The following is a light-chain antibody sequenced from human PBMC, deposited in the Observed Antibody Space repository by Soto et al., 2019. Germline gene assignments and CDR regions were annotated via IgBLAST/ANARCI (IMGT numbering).Light chain of an antibody. CDR3: QTWGTGMV. J-gene: IGLJ3*02. V-gene: IGLV4-69*01. CDR1: SGHSSYA. Sequence: QLVLTQSPSVSASLGASVKLTCTLSSGHSSYAIAWHQQQPEKGPRYLMKLNSDGSHSKGDGIPDRFSGSSSGAERYLTISSLQSEYEADYYCQTWGTGMVFGGGTKLTFL. CDR2: LNSDGSH.